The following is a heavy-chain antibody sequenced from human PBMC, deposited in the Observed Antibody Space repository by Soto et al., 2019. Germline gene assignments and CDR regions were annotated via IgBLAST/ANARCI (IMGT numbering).Heavy chain of an antibody. Sequence: ASVKVSCKASGYTFTSYGISWVRQAPGQGLEWMGWISAYNGNTNYAQKLQGRVTMTTDTSTSAAYMELRSLRSDDTAVYYCAQAVAGPSFDYWGQGTLVTVSS. CDR3: AQAVAGPSFDY. CDR2: ISAYNGNT. D-gene: IGHD6-19*01. J-gene: IGHJ4*02. V-gene: IGHV1-18*01. CDR1: GYTFTSYG.